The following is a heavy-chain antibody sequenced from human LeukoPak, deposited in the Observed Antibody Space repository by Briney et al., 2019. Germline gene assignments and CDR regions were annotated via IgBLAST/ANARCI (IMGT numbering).Heavy chain of an antibody. D-gene: IGHD3-22*01. CDR1: GGSISSSNW. Sequence: SGTLSLTCAVSGGSISSSNWWSWVRQPPGKGLEWIGEIYHSGSTNYNPSLKSRVTISVDKSKNQFSLKLSSVTAADTAVYYCARVRYYDSSGSPAFDYWGQGTLVTVSS. CDR3: ARVRYYDSSGSPAFDY. J-gene: IGHJ4*02. CDR2: IYHSGST. V-gene: IGHV4-4*02.